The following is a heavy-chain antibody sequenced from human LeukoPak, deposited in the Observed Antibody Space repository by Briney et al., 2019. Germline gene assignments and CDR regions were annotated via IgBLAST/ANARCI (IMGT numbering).Heavy chain of an antibody. Sequence: GGSLRLSCAASGFTFSSYAMHWVRQAPGKGLEWVAVISYDGSNKYYADSVKGRFTISRDNAKNSAYLEMDSLRAEDTAAYYCVIGGTYCGADCYGTKYWGQGTLVTVSS. D-gene: IGHD2-21*02. CDR3: VIGGTYCGADCYGTKY. J-gene: IGHJ4*02. CDR2: ISYDGSNK. V-gene: IGHV3-30-3*01. CDR1: GFTFSSYA.